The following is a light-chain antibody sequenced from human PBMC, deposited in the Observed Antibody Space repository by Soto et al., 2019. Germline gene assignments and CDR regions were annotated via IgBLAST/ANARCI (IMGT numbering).Light chain of an antibody. CDR1: QSVSSN. J-gene: IGKJ4*01. Sequence: EIVLTQSPGTLSLSPGERATLSCRASQSVSSNYLAWYQHKPGQAPRLLIVGASIRATGVPGRFSGGGSGTEFTLTISSLQSEDFAVYYCQQYKNWPPLTFGGGTTVEI. V-gene: IGKV3-15*01. CDR3: QQYKNWPPLT. CDR2: GAS.